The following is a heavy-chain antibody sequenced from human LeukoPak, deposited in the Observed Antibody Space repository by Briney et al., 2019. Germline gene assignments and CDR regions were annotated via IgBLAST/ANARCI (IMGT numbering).Heavy chain of an antibody. CDR2: IYYSGSN. CDR3: ARERIAAAGPFFDY. D-gene: IGHD6-13*01. CDR1: GGSLSSYY. V-gene: IGHV4-59*01. Sequence: SETLSLTCTVSGGSLSSYYWSWVRQPPGKGLEWIGYIYYSGSNNYNPSLKSRVTISVDPSKNQFSLKLSSVTAADTAVYYCARERIAAAGPFFDYWGQGTLVTVSS. J-gene: IGHJ4*02.